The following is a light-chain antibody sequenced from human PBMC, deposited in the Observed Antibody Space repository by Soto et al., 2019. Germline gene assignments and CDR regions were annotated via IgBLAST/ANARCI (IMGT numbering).Light chain of an antibody. CDR3: QQYGNSPRT. V-gene: IGKV3-20*01. Sequence: EIVLTQSPGTLSLSPGERATLSCRASQSVSSSYLAWYQQKPGQAPRLLIYGASSRATGIPARFSGSGSGTDYTLTISSLEAEDFAVYYCQQYGNSPRTFGQGTKVDIK. J-gene: IGKJ1*01. CDR2: GAS. CDR1: QSVSSSY.